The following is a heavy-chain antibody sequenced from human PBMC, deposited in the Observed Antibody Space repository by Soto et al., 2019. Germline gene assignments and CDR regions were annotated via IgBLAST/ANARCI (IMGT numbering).Heavy chain of an antibody. D-gene: IGHD3-3*01. J-gene: IGHJ4*02. CDR2: IYTGGST. CDR1: GFTVSSNY. V-gene: IGHV3-53*02. Sequence: EVQVVETGGGLIQSGGSLRLSCAVSGFTVSSNYMSWVRQAPGKGLEWVSVIYTGGSTYYADSVKGRFTISRDNSKNRLYLQMNSVRAEDTAVYYCAREGPLLGSGYFDYWGQGTLVTVSS. CDR3: AREGPLLGSGYFDY.